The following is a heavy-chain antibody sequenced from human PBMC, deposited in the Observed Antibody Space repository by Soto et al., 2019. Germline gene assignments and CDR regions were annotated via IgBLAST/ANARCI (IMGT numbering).Heavy chain of an antibody. CDR3: AREPLITMIVTGFDY. V-gene: IGHV4-34*01. Sequence: PSETLSLTCAVYGGSFSGYYWSWIRQPPGKGLEWIGEINHSGSTNYNPSLKSRVTISVDTSKNQFSLKLSPVTAADTAVYYCAREPLITMIVTGFDYWGQGTLVTVSS. D-gene: IGHD3-22*01. CDR1: GGSFSGYY. CDR2: INHSGST. J-gene: IGHJ4*02.